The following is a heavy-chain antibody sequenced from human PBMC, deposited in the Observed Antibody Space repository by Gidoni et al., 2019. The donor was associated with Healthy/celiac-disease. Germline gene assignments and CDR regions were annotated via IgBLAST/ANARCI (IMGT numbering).Heavy chain of an antibody. CDR3: ARDNDVLRYFDWSYGMDV. J-gene: IGHJ6*02. Sequence: EVQLVESGGGLVKPGGSLRLSCAASGFTFSSYSMNWVRQAPGKGLEWVSSISSSSSYIYYADSVKGRFTISRDNAKNSLYLQMNSLRAEDTAVYYCARDNDVLRYFDWSYGMDVWGQGTTVTVSS. V-gene: IGHV3-21*01. D-gene: IGHD3-9*01. CDR1: GFTFSSYS. CDR2: ISSSSSYI.